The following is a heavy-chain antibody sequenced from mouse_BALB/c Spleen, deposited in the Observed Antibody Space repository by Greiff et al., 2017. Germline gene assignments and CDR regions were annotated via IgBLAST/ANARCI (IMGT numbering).Heavy chain of an antibody. CDR2: IYPGDGDT. D-gene: IGHD6-2*01. CDR1: GYAFSSSW. V-gene: IGHV1-82*01. Sequence: VQLQQSGPELVKPGASVKISCKASGYAFSSSWMNWVKQRPGQGLEWIGRIYPGDGDTNYNGKFKGKATLTADKSSSTAYMQLSSLTSVDSAVYFCARDGRLSFDYWGQGTTLTVSS. CDR3: ARDGRLSFDY. J-gene: IGHJ2*01.